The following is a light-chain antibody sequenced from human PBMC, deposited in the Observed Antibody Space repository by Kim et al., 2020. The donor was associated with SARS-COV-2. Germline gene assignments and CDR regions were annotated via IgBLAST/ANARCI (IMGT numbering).Light chain of an antibody. V-gene: IGLV1-40*01. Sequence: QMVTISCSGSGSNIGATYDVHCYQQFPGTAPKLIIYVDNNRLSGVPDRFSASKSGTSATLAISGLLPEDEADYYCSSYDDSLSGTVFGGGTQLTVL. CDR3: SSYDDSLSGTV. CDR2: VDN. CDR1: GSNIGATYD. J-gene: IGLJ3*02.